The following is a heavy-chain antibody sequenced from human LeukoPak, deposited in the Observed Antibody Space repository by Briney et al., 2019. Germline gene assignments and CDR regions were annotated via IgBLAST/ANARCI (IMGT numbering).Heavy chain of an antibody. D-gene: IGHD1-26*01. CDR3: ARGLRWELPGYYFDY. Sequence: ASVKVSCKASGYTFTGYYFHWVRQAPGQGLEWMGWINPKSGDTGYAQKFQGRVTMTRDTSISTAYMELSRLTSDDTAIYYCARGLRWELPGYYFDYWGQRTLVTVSS. J-gene: IGHJ4*02. V-gene: IGHV1-2*02. CDR2: INPKSGDT. CDR1: GYTFTGYY.